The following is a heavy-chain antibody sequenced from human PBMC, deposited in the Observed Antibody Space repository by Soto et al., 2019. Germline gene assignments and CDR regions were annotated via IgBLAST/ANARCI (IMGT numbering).Heavy chain of an antibody. CDR3: ASYYDSRPKTFDY. J-gene: IGHJ4*02. V-gene: IGHV4-34*01. D-gene: IGHD3-22*01. CDR2: INHSGST. Sequence: QVQLQQWGAGLLKPSETLPLTCAVYGGSFSGYYWSWIRQPPGKGLEWIGEINHSGSTNYNPSLKSRVTRSVDTSKNQFALKLSSVTAADTAVYYCASYYDSRPKTFDYLGQGNLVTVSS. CDR1: GGSFSGYY.